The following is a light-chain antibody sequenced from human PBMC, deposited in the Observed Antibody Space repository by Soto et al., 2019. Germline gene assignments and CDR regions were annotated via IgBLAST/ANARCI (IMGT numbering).Light chain of an antibody. CDR1: QSVSSSR. CDR2: DGF. J-gene: IGKJ4*01. Sequence: DIVLTQSPATLSLSPGERATLSCGASQSVSSSRLAWYQQKPALAPRLLIYDGFLRATGIPDRFSGSGSGTEFTLTISSLQSEDFAVYYCQQYNNWPPLTFGGGTKVDIK. CDR3: QQYNNWPPLT. V-gene: IGKV3D-20*01.